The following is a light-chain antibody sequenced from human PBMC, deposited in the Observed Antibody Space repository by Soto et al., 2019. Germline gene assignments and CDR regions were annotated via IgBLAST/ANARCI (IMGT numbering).Light chain of an antibody. CDR2: LGS. CDR1: QSLLHSNGYNY. CDR3: IQTLQTPPT. V-gene: IGKV2-28*01. Sequence: DIVMTQSPLSLPVTPGEPSSISCRSSQSLLHSNGYNYLDWYLQKPGQSPQLLIYLGSNRASGVPDRFSGSGSGTDFTLKISRVEAEDVGGDYCIQTLQTPPTFGQGTKLEIK. J-gene: IGKJ2*01.